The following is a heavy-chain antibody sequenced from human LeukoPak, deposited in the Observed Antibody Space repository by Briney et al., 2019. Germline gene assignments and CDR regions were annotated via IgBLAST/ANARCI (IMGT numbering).Heavy chain of an antibody. J-gene: IGHJ4*02. CDR3: AKDKVPGIAVAGRLGY. CDR1: GFTFSSYA. D-gene: IGHD6-19*01. V-gene: IGHV3-23*01. CDR2: ISGSGGST. Sequence: GGSLRLSCAASGFTFSSYAMSWVRQAPGKGLEWVSAISGSGGSTYYADSVKGRFTIPRGNSKNTLYLQMNSLRAEDTAVYYCAKDKVPGIAVAGRLGYWGQGTLVTVSS.